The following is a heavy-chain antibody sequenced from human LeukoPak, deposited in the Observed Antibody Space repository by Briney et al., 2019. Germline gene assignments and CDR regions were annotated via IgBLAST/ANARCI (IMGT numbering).Heavy chain of an antibody. V-gene: IGHV3-23*01. CDR2: VSGRSDFT. D-gene: IGHD3-10*01. Sequence: GGSLRLSCAASGFTFSSYVMNWVRQAPGTGLEWVSVVSGRSDFTFYADSVKGRFTISRDNSKNTLYLQMNSLRAEDTAVYYCAKAGGFYDSGSYWLDNWGQGTLVTVSS. CDR1: GFTFSSYV. CDR3: AKAGGFYDSGSYWLDN. J-gene: IGHJ4*02.